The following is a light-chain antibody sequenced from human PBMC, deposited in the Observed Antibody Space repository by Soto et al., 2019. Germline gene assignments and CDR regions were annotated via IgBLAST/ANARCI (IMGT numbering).Light chain of an antibody. J-gene: IGLJ3*02. V-gene: IGLV2-8*01. Sequence: QSALTQPASVSGSPGQSITISCTGTSSDVGRYKFVSWYQQYPGKAPRLMIYEVNKRPSGVPDRFSGSKSGYTASLTVSGLQTEDEAFYYCSSSAGIYHYLVFGGGTQLTVL. CDR2: EVN. CDR1: SSDVGRYKF. CDR3: SSSAGIYHYLV.